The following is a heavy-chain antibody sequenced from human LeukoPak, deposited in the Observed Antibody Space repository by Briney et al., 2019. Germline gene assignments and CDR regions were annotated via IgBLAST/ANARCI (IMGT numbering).Heavy chain of an antibody. D-gene: IGHD3-3*01. Sequence: GGSLRLSCTASGFTFSHHWMTWVRQAPGKGLEWVANIKEDGSEKDYVDSVKGRFTISRDNGRNSLYLQMNSLRGEDTAVYYCARLNWNYADYWGQGTLVTVST. CDR3: ARLNWNYADY. CDR1: GFTFSHHW. CDR2: IKEDGSEK. V-gene: IGHV3-7*01. J-gene: IGHJ4*02.